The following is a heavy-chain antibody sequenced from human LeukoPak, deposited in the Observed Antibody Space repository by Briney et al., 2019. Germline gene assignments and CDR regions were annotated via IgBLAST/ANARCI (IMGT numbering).Heavy chain of an antibody. D-gene: IGHD5-24*01. V-gene: IGHV5-51*01. J-gene: IGHJ4*02. CDR1: GYDFANSW. Sequence: GESLKISCTASGYDFANSWIGWVRQMPGEGLEWMGIIYPRDSDTIYSPSFQGQVIISADKSIRTAYLQRSSLTASDTAIYYCARGERAMATRKAGFDYWGQGTLVTVSS. CDR2: IYPRDSDT. CDR3: ARGERAMATRKAGFDY.